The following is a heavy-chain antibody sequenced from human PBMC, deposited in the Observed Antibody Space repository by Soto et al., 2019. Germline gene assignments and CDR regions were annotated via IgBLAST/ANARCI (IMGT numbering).Heavy chain of an antibody. CDR1: GFTFSSYG. J-gene: IGHJ4*02. V-gene: IGHV3-30*03. D-gene: IGHD5-12*01. CDR2: ISYDGSNK. CDR3: SRPGYSNYDSDY. Sequence: GSLRLSCAASGFTFSSYGMHWVRQAPGKGLEWVAVISYDGSNKYYADSVKGRFTISRDNSKNTLYLQMNSLKTEDTAVYYCSRPGYSNYDSDYWGQGTLVTVSS.